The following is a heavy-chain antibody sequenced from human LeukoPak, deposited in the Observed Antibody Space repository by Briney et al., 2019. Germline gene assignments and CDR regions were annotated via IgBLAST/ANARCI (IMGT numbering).Heavy chain of an antibody. Sequence: GGSLRLSCAASGFTFSSYEMNWVRQAPGKGLEWVSYISSSGSTIYYADSVKGRFTISRDNAKNSLYLQMNSLRAEDTAVYYCARGMGDYYGSGITFDYWGQGTLVTVSS. V-gene: IGHV3-48*03. CDR2: ISSSGSTI. J-gene: IGHJ4*02. CDR3: ARGMGDYYGSGITFDY. D-gene: IGHD3-10*01. CDR1: GFTFSSYE.